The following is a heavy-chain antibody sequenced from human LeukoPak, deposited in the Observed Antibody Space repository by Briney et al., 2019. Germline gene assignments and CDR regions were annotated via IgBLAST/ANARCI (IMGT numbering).Heavy chain of an antibody. CDR2: ISYDGSNK. Sequence: GGSLRLSCAASGFTFSSYGMPWVRQAPGKGLEWVAVISYDGSNKYYADSVKGRFTISRDNSKNTLYLQMNSLRAEDTAVYYXXXXXXXXXXXXXYYYYGMDVWGQGTTVTVSS. J-gene: IGHJ6*02. CDR1: GFTFSSYG. V-gene: IGHV3-30*03. CDR3: XXXXXXXXXXXXYYYYGMDV.